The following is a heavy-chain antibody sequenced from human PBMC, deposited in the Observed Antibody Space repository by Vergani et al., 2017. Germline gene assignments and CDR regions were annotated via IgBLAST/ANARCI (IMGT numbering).Heavy chain of an antibody. CDR2: ISSRSSYI. CDR3: ARRATITMVRSLDY. V-gene: IGHV3-21*01. D-gene: IGHD3-10*01. CDR1: GFTFSSYS. J-gene: IGHJ4*02. Sequence: EVQLVESGGGLVKPGGSLRLSCAASGFTFSSYSMNWVRQAPGKGLEWVSSISSRSSYIYYADSVKGRFTISRDNAKNSLYLQMNSLRAEDTAVYYCARRATITMVRSLDYWGQGTLVTVSS.